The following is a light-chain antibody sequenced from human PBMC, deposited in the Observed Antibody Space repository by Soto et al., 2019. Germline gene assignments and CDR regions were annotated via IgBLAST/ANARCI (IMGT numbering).Light chain of an antibody. J-gene: IGKJ2*01. CDR1: QSVSSSY. CDR3: QQYGSSPET. Sequence: EIVLTQSPGTLSLSPGERATLSCRASQSVSSSYLAWYQQKPGQAPRLLIYGTSSRATGIPDRFSGSVSGTAVTLTISRRQAEDFAVYYCQQYGSSPETFGHGTKLKIK. CDR2: GTS. V-gene: IGKV3-20*01.